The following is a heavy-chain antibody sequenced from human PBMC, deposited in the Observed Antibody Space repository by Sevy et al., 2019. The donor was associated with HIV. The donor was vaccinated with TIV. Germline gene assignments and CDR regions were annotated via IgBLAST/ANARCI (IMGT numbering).Heavy chain of an antibody. J-gene: IGHJ4*02. CDR3: TTKHGFWSGYYYFDY. CDR2: IKSKTDGGTI. Sequence: GGSLRLSCAASGLTFNNAWMTWVRQAPGMVLEWVGRIKSKTDGGTIDYAAPVKSRFTISRDDSKSTLYLQMNSLKTEDTAVYYCTTKHGFWSGYYYFDYWGQGTLVTVSS. V-gene: IGHV3-15*01. D-gene: IGHD3-3*01. CDR1: GLTFNNAW.